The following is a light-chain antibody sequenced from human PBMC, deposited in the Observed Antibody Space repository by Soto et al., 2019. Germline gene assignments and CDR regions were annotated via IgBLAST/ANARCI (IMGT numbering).Light chain of an antibody. CDR2: GAS. J-gene: IGKJ4*01. CDR3: QQYGISPLP. Sequence: IGLYQSAGALSFSPGERATLSCRASQSASSSYLAWYQQKPGQAPRLLIYGASSRATGIPDRFSGSGSGTDFTLTISRLEPEDFAVYYCQQYGISPLPFGGGTKVDIK. CDR1: QSASSSY. V-gene: IGKV3-20*01.